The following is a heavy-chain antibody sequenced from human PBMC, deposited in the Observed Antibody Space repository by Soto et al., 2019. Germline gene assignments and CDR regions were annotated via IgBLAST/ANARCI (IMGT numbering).Heavy chain of an antibody. D-gene: IGHD6-19*01. CDR1: GYSIRSGSY. Sequence: SETLSLTCTVSGYSIRSGSYWGWIRQPPGKGPEWIASIYHGGTTFYNPSLKSRVTISVDTSNNQFSLKLTSVTAADTAVYYCARVHAMVVAGSTFDYWGHGTLVTVSS. CDR2: IYHGGTT. CDR3: ARVHAMVVAGSTFDY. V-gene: IGHV4-38-2*02. J-gene: IGHJ4*01.